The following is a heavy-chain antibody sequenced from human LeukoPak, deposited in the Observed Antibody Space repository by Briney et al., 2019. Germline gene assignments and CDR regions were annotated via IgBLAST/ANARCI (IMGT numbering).Heavy chain of an antibody. CDR2: ISGSGGST. CDR1: GFTFSSYA. V-gene: IGHV3-23*01. CDR3: AWAYYDILTGYPDFDY. J-gene: IGHJ4*02. Sequence: GGSLRLSCAASGFTFSSYAMSWVRQAPGKGLEWVSAISGSGGSTYYADSVKGRFTISRDNSKNTLYLQMNSLRAEDTAVYYCAWAYYDILTGYPDFDYWGQGTLVTVSS. D-gene: IGHD3-9*01.